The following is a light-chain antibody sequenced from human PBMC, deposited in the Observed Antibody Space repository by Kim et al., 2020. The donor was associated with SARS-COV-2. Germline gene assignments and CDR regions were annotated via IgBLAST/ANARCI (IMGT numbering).Light chain of an antibody. CDR3: GTWDSSLSAV. CDR1: SANIGNNY. J-gene: IGLJ1*01. Sequence: GRKVTISCYGISANIGNNYVSWYQQLPGTAPKLLIYDKHRRPSGIPDRFSGSKSGTSATLGITGLQTGDEADYYCGTWDSSLSAVFGTGTKVTVL. CDR2: DKH. V-gene: IGLV1-51*01.